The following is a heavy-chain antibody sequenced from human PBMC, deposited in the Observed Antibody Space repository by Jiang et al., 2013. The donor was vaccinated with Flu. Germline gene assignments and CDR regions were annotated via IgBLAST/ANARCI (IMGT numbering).Heavy chain of an antibody. D-gene: IGHD3-9*01. V-gene: IGHV3-21*01. CDR2: ISSSSSYI. Sequence: VQLLESGGGLVKPGGSLRLSCAASGFTFSSYSMNWVRQAPGKGLEWVSSISSSSSYIYYADSVKGRFTISRDNAKNSLYLQMNSLRAEDTAVYYCVRDGTGLLRYFDWLLPDAFDIWGQGTMVTVSS. J-gene: IGHJ3*02. CDR3: VRDGTGLLRYFDWLLPDAFDI. CDR1: GFTFSSYS.